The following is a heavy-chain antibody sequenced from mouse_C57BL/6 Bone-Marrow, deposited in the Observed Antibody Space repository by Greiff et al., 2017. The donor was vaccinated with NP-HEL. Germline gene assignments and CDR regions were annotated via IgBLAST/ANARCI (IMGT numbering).Heavy chain of an antibody. CDR3: ARNSPHYLYYYAMDY. J-gene: IGHJ4*01. D-gene: IGHD1-2*01. CDR2: IWSGGST. Sequence: VQLQQSGPGLVQPSQSLSITCTVSGFSLTSYGVHWVRQSPGKGLEWLGVIWSGGSTDYNAAFISRLSISKDNSKSQVFFKMNSLQADDTAIYYCARNSPHYLYYYAMDYWGQGTSVTVSS. CDR1: GFSLTSYG. V-gene: IGHV2-2*01.